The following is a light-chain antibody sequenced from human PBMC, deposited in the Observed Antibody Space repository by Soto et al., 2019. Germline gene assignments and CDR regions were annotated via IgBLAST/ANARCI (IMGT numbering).Light chain of an antibody. CDR3: QAYDSSLSGYV. J-gene: IGLJ1*01. CDR1: SSNIGARYD. Sequence: QLVLTQPPSVSGAPGQRVTLSCTGSSSNIGARYDVHWYQQLPVTEPKLLIYINNNRPSGVPDRFSGSTSGTSASLAITGLQAEDEADYYCQAYDSSLSGYVVGTGTKVTVL. CDR2: INN. V-gene: IGLV1-40*01.